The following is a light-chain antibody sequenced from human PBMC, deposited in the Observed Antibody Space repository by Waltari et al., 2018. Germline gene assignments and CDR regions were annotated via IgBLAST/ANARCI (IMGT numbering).Light chain of an antibody. Sequence: QSALTQPASVSGSPGQSITISCTGTASYVGVYNIVSWYQQNTGKAPKLVIYEATKRPSGISNRFSGSKSGNTASLTISGLQDEDEATYHCCSYAGSSVWIFGGGTKLTVL. J-gene: IGLJ2*01. CDR1: ASYVGVYNI. V-gene: IGLV2-23*01. CDR3: CSYAGSSVWI. CDR2: EAT.